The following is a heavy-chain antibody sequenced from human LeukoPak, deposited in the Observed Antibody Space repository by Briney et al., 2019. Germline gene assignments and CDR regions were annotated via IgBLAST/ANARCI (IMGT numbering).Heavy chain of an antibody. Sequence: SETLSLTCTVSGGSTSSGGHYWSWIRQHPGKGLEWIGYIYYSGNIYYNPSLKSRVTISVDTSKNQFSLKLSSVTAADTAVYYCAREKSSGSYYWFDPWGQGTLVTVSS. D-gene: IGHD1-26*01. CDR2: IYYSGNI. CDR1: GGSTSSGGHY. CDR3: AREKSSGSYYWFDP. J-gene: IGHJ5*02. V-gene: IGHV4-31*03.